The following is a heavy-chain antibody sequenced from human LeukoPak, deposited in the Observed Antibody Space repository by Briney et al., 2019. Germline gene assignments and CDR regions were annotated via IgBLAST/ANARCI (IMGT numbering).Heavy chain of an antibody. Sequence: SVKVSCKASGGTFSSYAISWVRQAPGQGLEWMGRIIPILGIANYAQKFQGRVPMTRDTSTSTVYMELSSLRSEDTAVYYCARDRSRISLIFGVVHDAFDIWGQGTMVTASS. J-gene: IGHJ3*02. CDR1: GGTFSSYA. CDR2: IIPILGIA. D-gene: IGHD3-3*01. V-gene: IGHV1-69*04. CDR3: ARDRSRISLIFGVVHDAFDI.